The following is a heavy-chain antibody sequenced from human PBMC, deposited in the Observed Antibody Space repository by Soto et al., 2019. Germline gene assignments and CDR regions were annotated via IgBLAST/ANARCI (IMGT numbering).Heavy chain of an antibody. CDR1: GYSFTSYW. V-gene: IGHV5-10-1*01. Sequence: EVQLVQSGAEVKKPGESLRISCKGYGYSFTSYWISWVRQMPGKGLEGMGRIDPSDSYTNYSPSFQGHVTIAADKAISTAYLQWSSLKASDTAMYYCARLQAAAGDNDLTFDYWGQGTLVTVSS. D-gene: IGHD6-13*01. CDR2: IDPSDSYT. CDR3: ARLQAAAGDNDLTFDY. J-gene: IGHJ4*02.